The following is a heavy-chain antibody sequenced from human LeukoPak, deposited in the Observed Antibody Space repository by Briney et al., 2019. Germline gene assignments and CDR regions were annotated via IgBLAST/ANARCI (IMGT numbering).Heavy chain of an antibody. V-gene: IGHV1-46*01. Sequence: ASVKVSCKASGYTFTSYYMHWVRQAPGQGLEWMGVINPSGGSTSYAQKFQGRVTMTRDMSTSTVYMELSSLRSEDTAVYYCARGYCTNGVCQYWYFDLWGRGTLVTVSS. CDR3: ARGYCTNGVCQYWYFDL. CDR1: GYTFTSYY. J-gene: IGHJ2*01. CDR2: INPSGGST. D-gene: IGHD2-8*01.